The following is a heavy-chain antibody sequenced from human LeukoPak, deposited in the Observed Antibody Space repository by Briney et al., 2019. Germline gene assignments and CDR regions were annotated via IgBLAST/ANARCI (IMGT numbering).Heavy chain of an antibody. V-gene: IGHV3-30*04. Sequence: PGGSLRLSCAASGFTFSSYAMHWVRQAPGKGLEWVAVISYDGSNKYYADSVKGRFTISRDNSKNTLYLQMNSLRAEDTAVYYCAREVLLWNAFDIWGQGTMVTVSS. D-gene: IGHD3-10*01. CDR2: ISYDGSNK. J-gene: IGHJ3*02. CDR3: AREVLLWNAFDI. CDR1: GFTFSSYA.